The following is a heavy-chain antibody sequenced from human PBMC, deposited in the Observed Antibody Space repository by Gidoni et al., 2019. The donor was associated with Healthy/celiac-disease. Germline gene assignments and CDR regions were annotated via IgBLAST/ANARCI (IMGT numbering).Heavy chain of an antibody. J-gene: IGHJ5*02. CDR1: GGSISSRSYY. V-gene: IGHV4-39*07. CDR2: IYYSGST. D-gene: IGHD3-22*01. Sequence: QLQLQESGPGLVKPSETLSLTCTVSGGSISSRSYYWGWIRQPPGKGLEWIGSIYYSGSTYYNPSLKSRVTISVDTSKNQFSLKLSSVTAADTAVYYCAREGDSSKTEGWFDPWGQGTLVTVSS. CDR3: AREGDSSKTEGWFDP.